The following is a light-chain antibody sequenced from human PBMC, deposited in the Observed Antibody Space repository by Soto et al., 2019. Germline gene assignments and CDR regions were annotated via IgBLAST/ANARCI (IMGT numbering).Light chain of an antibody. CDR3: QQSYSSPQT. J-gene: IGKJ1*01. CDR1: QTINNY. CDR2: AAS. Sequence: IRMTQSPFSLSASVGDSVTITCRASQTINNYLNWYQQKPGKAPNLLIYAASSLQSGVPSRFSGSGFGTDFTLTISSLQPEDFATYHCQQSYSSPQTFGQGTKVEIK. V-gene: IGKV1-39*01.